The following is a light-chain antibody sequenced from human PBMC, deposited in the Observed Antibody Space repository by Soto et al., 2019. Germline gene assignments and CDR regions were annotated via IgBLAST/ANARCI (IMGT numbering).Light chain of an antibody. J-gene: IGKJ5*01. V-gene: IGKV3-20*01. CDR3: QQYGSTPPIT. Sequence: EIVLTQSPGTLSLAPGERATLSCRASQSVSSNYLGWYQQKPGQSPRLLIYGTSSRVAVIPDRFSGSGSGTEFTLTISRMEPEDVAVYYCQQYGSTPPITFGQGTRLEIK. CDR2: GTS. CDR1: QSVSSNY.